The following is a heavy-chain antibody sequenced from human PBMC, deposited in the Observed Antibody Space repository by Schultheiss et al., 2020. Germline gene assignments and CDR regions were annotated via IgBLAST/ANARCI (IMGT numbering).Heavy chain of an antibody. V-gene: IGHV4-59*01. CDR2: IYYSGST. Sequence: SETLSLTCTVSGGSISSYYWSWIRQPPGKGLEWIGYIYYSGSTNYNPSLKSRVTISVDTSKNQFSLKLSSVTAADTAVYYCASPWRFDPWGQGTLVTVSS. CDR1: GGSISSYY. J-gene: IGHJ5*02. CDR3: ASPWRFDP.